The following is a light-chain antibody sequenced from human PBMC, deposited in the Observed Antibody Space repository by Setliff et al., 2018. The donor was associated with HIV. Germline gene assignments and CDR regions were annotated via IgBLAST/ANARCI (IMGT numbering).Light chain of an antibody. V-gene: IGLV1-40*01. CDR1: SSNIGAGYD. CDR3: QSYDSSLSGYV. CDR2: GNS. Sequence: QSALTQPPSVSGAPGQRVTISCTGSSSNIGAGYDVHWYQQLPGTAPKLLIYGNSNRPSGVPDQFSGSKSGTPASLAITGLQAEDEADYYCQSYDSSLSGYVFGTGTKVTVL. J-gene: IGLJ1*01.